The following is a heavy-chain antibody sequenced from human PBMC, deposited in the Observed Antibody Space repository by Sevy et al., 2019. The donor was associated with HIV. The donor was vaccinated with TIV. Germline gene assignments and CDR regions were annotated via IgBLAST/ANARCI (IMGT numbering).Heavy chain of an antibody. CDR3: ARETEKYSSSQLDY. J-gene: IGHJ4*02. Sequence: GGSLRLSCAASGFTFSSYAMHWVRQAPGKGLEWVAVISYDGSNKYYADSMKGRFTISRDNSKNTLYLQMNSLRAEDMAVYYCARETEKYSSSQLDYWGQGTLVTVSS. CDR2: ISYDGSNK. D-gene: IGHD6-13*01. CDR1: GFTFSSYA. V-gene: IGHV3-30-3*01.